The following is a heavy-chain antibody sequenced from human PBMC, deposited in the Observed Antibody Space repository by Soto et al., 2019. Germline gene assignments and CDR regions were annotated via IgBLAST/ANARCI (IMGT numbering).Heavy chain of an antibody. CDR3: ARLHGYCISTSCYGYYGMDV. Sequence: QLQLQESGPGLVKPSETLSLTCTVSGGSISSSSYYWGWIRQPPGKGLEWIGSISYSGSTYYNPSLQRRVTMSVDTSKNQFSLKLSSVTAADTAVYYCARLHGYCISTSCYGYYGMDVWGQGTTVTVSS. CDR1: GGSISSSSYY. V-gene: IGHV4-39*01. D-gene: IGHD2-2*01. CDR2: ISYSGST. J-gene: IGHJ6*02.